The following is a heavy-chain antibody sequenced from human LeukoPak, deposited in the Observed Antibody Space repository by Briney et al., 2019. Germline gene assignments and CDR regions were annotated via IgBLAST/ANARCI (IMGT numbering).Heavy chain of an antibody. D-gene: IGHD3-22*01. J-gene: IGHJ6*02. Sequence: GGSLRLSCTVSGFTFDDYAMHWVRHTPGKGLEWDAGITWNRDNIGYGDSVKGRFTISRDNVKDVLYLRMNSLRPEDTALYYCAKDLSSAITSALVLDVWGQGTTV. CDR3: AKDLSSAITSALVLDV. CDR2: ITWNRDNI. CDR1: GFTFDDYA. V-gene: IGHV3-9*01.